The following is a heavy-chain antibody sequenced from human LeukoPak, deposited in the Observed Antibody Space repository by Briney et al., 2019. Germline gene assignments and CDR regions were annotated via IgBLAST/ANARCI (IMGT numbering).Heavy chain of an antibody. J-gene: IGHJ4*02. CDR3: VKGDYSGYTFPAFDY. Sequence: GGSLRLSCSASGFTFSYYAMHWVRQAPGEGLEYVSGITSSGGSTYYTDSVKGRFTISRDNSNNTLYLQMSSLRAEDTAVYYCVKGDYSGYTFPAFDYWGQGTLVSVSS. D-gene: IGHD5-12*01. V-gene: IGHV3-64D*06. CDR2: ITSSGGST. CDR1: GFTFSYYA.